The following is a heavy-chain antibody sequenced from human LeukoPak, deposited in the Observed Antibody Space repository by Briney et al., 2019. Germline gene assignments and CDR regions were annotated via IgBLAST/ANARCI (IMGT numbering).Heavy chain of an antibody. CDR3: ARGTMVRGVISKDNDY. J-gene: IGHJ4*02. D-gene: IGHD3-10*01. V-gene: IGHV1-8*01. CDR1: GYTFTSYD. Sequence: ASVKVSCKASGYTFTSYDINWVRQATGQGLEWMGWMNPNSGNTGYAQKFQGRVTMTRNTSISTAYMGLSRLRSEDTAVYYCARGTMVRGVISKDNDYWGQGTLVTVSS. CDR2: MNPNSGNT.